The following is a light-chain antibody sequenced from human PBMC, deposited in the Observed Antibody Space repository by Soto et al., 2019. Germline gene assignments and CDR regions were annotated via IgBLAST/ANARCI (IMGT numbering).Light chain of an antibody. Sequence: DIQMTQSPSTLSASVGDRDIITCRASQSINNWLAWYQQKPGKAPELLISKASSLQSGVPPRFSGSGSGTEFTLTISSLQPDDFSTYYCQQYNTYSWTFGQGTKVEIK. CDR1: QSINNW. CDR3: QQYNTYSWT. CDR2: KAS. J-gene: IGKJ1*01. V-gene: IGKV1-5*03.